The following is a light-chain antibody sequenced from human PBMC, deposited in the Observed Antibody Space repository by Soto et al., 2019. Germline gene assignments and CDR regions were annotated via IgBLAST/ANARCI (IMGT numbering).Light chain of an antibody. CDR2: NTN. CDR1: SGSVSTSYY. V-gene: IGLV8-61*01. Sequence: QAVVTQEPSFSVSPGGTVTLTCGLSSGSVSTSYYPSWYQQTPGQAPRTLIYNTNMRSSGVPDRFSGSILGNKVALTITGAQADDECDYYCVLYLGSGIWEFGGGTQLTVL. CDR3: VLYLGSGIWE. J-gene: IGLJ3*02.